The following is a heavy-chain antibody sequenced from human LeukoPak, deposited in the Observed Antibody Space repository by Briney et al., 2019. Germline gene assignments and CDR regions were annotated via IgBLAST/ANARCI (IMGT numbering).Heavy chain of an antibody. CDR3: ARAQKFWSGYYYVFMPDCMDV. CDR1: GFTFSSYA. J-gene: IGHJ6*03. V-gene: IGHV3-30*04. CDR2: ISYDGSNK. Sequence: PGGSLRLSCAASGFTFSSYAVHWVRQAPGKGLEWVAVISYDGSNKYYADSVKGRFTISRDNSKNTLYLQMNSLRAEDTAVYYCARAQKFWSGYYYVFMPDCMDVWGKGTTVTVSS. D-gene: IGHD3-3*01.